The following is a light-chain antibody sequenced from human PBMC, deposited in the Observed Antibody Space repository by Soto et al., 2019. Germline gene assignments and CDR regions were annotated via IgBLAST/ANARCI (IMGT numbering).Light chain of an antibody. CDR2: AAS. CDR1: QNINIY. V-gene: IGKV1-39*01. CDR3: QQSYSAPFT. J-gene: IGKJ3*01. Sequence: DTQMTQSPASLSASVGDRVTITCRASQNINIYVNWYQQKTGKAPKLLIYAASTLQTGVPLRFSGSGSGTDFTLTISSLQAEDFEIYYCQQSYSAPFTFGPGTKVDI.